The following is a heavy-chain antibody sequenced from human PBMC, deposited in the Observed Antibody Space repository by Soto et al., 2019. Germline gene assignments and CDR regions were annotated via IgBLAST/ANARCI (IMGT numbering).Heavy chain of an antibody. CDR2: VIPILGMA. Sequence: QVQLVQSGAEVKKPGSSVKVSCTASEGTFNSYTISWVRQAPGQGLEWMGRVIPILGMAYFAQRFQGRVMITADKSTSTAYMMLSSLRSDDTAIYYCATNYGSGSTHFDYWGQGTQVTVSS. CDR3: ATNYGSGSTHFDY. V-gene: IGHV1-69*02. D-gene: IGHD3-10*01. CDR1: EGTFNSYT. J-gene: IGHJ4*02.